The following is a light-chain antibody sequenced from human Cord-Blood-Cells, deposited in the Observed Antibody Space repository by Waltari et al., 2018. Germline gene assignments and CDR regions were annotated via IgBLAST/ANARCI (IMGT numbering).Light chain of an antibody. V-gene: IGLV3-19*01. CDR1: SLRSYY. J-gene: IGLJ2*01. CDR2: GKN. Sequence: SSELTHDPDVYVALGQTVRITCQGDSLRSYYAIWYQQKPGQAPVLVIYGKNNRPPGIPDRFSGSSSGNTASLTITGAQAEDEADYYCNSRDSSGNVVFGGGTKLTVL. CDR3: NSRDSSGNVV.